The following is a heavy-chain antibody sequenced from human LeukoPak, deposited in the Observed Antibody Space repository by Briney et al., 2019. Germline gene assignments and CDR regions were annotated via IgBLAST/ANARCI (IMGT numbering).Heavy chain of an antibody. D-gene: IGHD4-17*01. CDR3: ATQATVTTPAEAFDI. Sequence: SETLSLTCTVPGGSISSYYWSWIRQPAGKGLEWIGRIYTSGSTNYNPSLKSRVTMSVDTSKNQFSLKLSSVTAADTAVYYCATQATVTTPAEAFDIWGQGTMVTVSS. CDR2: IYTSGST. J-gene: IGHJ3*02. CDR1: GGSISSYY. V-gene: IGHV4-4*07.